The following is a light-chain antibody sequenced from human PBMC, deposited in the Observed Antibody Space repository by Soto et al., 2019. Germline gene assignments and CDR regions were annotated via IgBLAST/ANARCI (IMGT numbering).Light chain of an antibody. CDR1: QGISSY. Sequence: DIQLTQSPSFLSASVGDSVTITCRASQGISSYLAWYQQKPGKAPKLLIYKASTLKSGVPSRFSGSGSGTEFTLTISSLQPDDFATYYCQQYNSYPLTFGGGTKVDIK. J-gene: IGKJ4*01. CDR2: KAS. V-gene: IGKV1-9*01. CDR3: QQYNSYPLT.